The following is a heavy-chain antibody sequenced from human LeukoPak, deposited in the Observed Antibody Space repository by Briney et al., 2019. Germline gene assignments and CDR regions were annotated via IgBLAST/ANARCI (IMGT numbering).Heavy chain of an antibody. CDR1: GFTFSSYS. D-gene: IGHD1-26*01. J-gene: IGHJ4*02. CDR3: ARGKFSQVVGARARPYYFDY. CDR2: ISSSSSYI. V-gene: IGHV3-21*01. Sequence: PGGSLRLSCAASGFTFSSYSMNWVRQAPGKGLEWVSSISSSSSYIYYADSVKGRFTISRDNAKNSLYLQMNSLRAEDTAVYYCARGKFSQVVGARARPYYFDYWGQGTLVTVSS.